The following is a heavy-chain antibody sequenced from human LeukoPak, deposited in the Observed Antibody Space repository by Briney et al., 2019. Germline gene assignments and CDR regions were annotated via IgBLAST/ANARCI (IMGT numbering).Heavy chain of an antibody. J-gene: IGHJ4*02. D-gene: IGHD3-22*01. Sequence: GASVKVSCKASGYTLTNYHIAWVRQAAGQGLEWMGWVSTNDGNTVYAQRLQGRVTMTTDTSTSVAYMELRSLTSDDTAVYYCTRAPPGMTMMTDYWGQGTLVTVSS. CDR1: GYTLTNYH. CDR2: VSTNDGNT. V-gene: IGHV1-18*01. CDR3: TRAPPGMTMMTDY.